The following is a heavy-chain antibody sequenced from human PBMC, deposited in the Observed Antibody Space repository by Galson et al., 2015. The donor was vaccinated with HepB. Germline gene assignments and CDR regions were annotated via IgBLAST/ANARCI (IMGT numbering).Heavy chain of an antibody. V-gene: IGHV6-1*01. D-gene: IGHD3-16*02. CDR2: TYYRSKWYN. CDR3: ARDFYDYVWGSYRSAGRFDP. J-gene: IGHJ5*02. CDR1: GDSVSSNSAA. Sequence: CAISGDSVSSNSAAWNWIRQSPSRGLEWLGRTYYRSKWYNDYAVSVKSRITINPDTSKNQFSLQLNSVTPEDTAVYYCARDFYDYVWGSYRSAGRFDPWGQGTLVTVSS.